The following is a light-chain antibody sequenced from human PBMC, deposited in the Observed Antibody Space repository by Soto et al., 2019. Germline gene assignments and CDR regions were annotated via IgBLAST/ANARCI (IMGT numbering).Light chain of an antibody. CDR1: QNINTF. CDR2: GAS. V-gene: IGKV1-39*01. J-gene: IGKJ4*01. CDR3: QQSYDTLLS. Sequence: DIEMTQSPSSLSASVGDRMTISCLASQNINTFLNWYQQKGGKAPKLLIHGASSLQSGVPLRFSGSGSGTDFSLTISSLQPEDFATYYCQQSYDTLLSFGGGTKVDI.